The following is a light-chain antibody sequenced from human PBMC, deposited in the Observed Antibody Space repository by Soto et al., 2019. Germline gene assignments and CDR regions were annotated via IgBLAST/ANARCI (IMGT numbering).Light chain of an antibody. CDR1: NTDIGGHKF. CDR2: EVS. V-gene: IGLV2-8*01. J-gene: IGLJ2*01. CDR3: SSYTGTNNFVL. Sequence: QSVLTQPPSASGSPGQSVTISCTGANTDIGGHKFVSWYQHHPGKPPKLIIYEVSERPSGVPDRFSGSKSGNAASLTVSGLQADDEAMYYCSSYTGTNNFVLFGGGTKLTVL.